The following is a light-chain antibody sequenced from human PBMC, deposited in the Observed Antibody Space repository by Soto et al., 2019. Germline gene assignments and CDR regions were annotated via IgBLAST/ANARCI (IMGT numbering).Light chain of an antibody. CDR2: GTS. V-gene: IGKV3-20*01. J-gene: IGKJ1*01. CDR1: RSVSDTL. CDR3: QHYGASSWT. Sequence: EIVLTQSPGTLSLSPGERATLSCRADRSVSDTLLTWFQQKPGQAPRLLIFGTSNRAPGIPDRFSGSGSGTYFSLTISGLEPDDFGVYYCQHYGASSWTYGQGTQVDSK.